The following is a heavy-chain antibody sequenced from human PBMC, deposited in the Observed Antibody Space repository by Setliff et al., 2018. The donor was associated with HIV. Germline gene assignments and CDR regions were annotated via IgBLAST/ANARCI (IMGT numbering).Heavy chain of an antibody. Sequence: SETLSLTCTVSGDSISRDFYYWNWIRQPAGKGLEWIGHIYTNGRTHYNPSLKGRVTISMDTSKNQFSLKLSSVTAADTAVYYCARNDAFDIWGQGTLVTVSS. CDR3: ARNDAFDI. CDR1: GDSISRDFYY. V-gene: IGHV4-61*09. J-gene: IGHJ3*02. CDR2: IYTNGRT.